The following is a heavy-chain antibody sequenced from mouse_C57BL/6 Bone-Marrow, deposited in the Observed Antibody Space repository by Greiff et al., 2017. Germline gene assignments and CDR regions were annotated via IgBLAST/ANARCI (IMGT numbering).Heavy chain of an antibody. J-gene: IGHJ4*01. CDR3: AGSGDYDSDGHDYAMDY. V-gene: IGHV1-69*01. CDR1: GYTFTSYW. CDR2: IDPSDSYT. Sequence: QVQLQQPGAELVMPGASVKLSCKASGYTFTSYWMHWVKQRPGQGLEWIGQIDPSDSYTNSNHKFTGKSTLTVDKSSSTASMHLSSLTSEDSAVYDYAGSGDYDSDGHDYAMDYWGQGTSVTVAS. D-gene: IGHD2-4*01.